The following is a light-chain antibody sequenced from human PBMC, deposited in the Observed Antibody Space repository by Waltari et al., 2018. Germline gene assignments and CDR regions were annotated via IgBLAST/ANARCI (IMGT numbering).Light chain of an antibody. Sequence: EIVMTQSSGTQSLSPGARATPPCRASQSVNNNYLAWYQQKPGQAPRLLIYGASTRATGIPDRFRGSGSGTDFTLTISRLEPEDFAAYYCQQYATSPEAFGGGTKVDIK. CDR1: QSVNNNY. CDR3: QQYATSPEA. CDR2: GAS. J-gene: IGKJ4*01. V-gene: IGKV3-20*01.